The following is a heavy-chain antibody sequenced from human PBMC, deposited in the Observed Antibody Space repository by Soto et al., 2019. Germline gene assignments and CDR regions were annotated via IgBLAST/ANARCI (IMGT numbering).Heavy chain of an antibody. Sequence: SESLSLTWSVSGGSLRSSRSYWGWLRQPPGKGLEWIGSIHYSGSTHYPTLSLQSRVTISVDTSKNQCSLQLSSVTAAETAVHYCARLYSRGRRYSYLHGTDVRGKGPTATVSS. CDR2: IHYSGST. D-gene: IGHD6-19*01. CDR1: GGSLRSSRSY. J-gene: IGHJ6*04. CDR3: ARLYSRGRRYSYLHGTDV. V-gene: IGHV4-39*01.